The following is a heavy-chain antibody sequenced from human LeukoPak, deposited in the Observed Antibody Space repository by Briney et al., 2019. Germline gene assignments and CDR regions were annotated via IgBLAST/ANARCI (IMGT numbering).Heavy chain of an antibody. V-gene: IGHV3-53*01. CDR3: ARGYCRSTSCHEPPLYGMDV. CDR1: GFTVSSNY. CDR2: IYSGGST. J-gene: IGHJ6*02. Sequence: PGGSLRLSCAASGFTVSSNYMSWVRQAPGKGLEWVSVIYSGGSTYYADSVKGRFTISRDNSKNTLYLQMNSLRAEDTAVYYCARGYCRSTSCHEPPLYGMDVWGQGTTVTVS. D-gene: IGHD2-2*01.